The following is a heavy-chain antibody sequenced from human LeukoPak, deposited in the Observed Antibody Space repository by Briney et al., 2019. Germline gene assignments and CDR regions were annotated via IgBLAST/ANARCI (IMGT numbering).Heavy chain of an antibody. CDR3: ATRPGYRAFDY. D-gene: IGHD1-1*01. CDR1: GFTFSNYG. V-gene: IGHV3-23*01. CDR2: MSDSGGKT. Sequence: PGGSLRLSCAASGFTFSNYGMNWVRQAPGKGLEWVSVMSDSGGKTHYADSVKGRFTISRDNSKNTLYLQMNSLRLEDTAVYYCATRPGYRAFDYWGQGTLVTVSS. J-gene: IGHJ4*02.